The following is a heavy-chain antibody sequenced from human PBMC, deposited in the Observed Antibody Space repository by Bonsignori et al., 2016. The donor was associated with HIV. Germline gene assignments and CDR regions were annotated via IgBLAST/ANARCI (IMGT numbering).Heavy chain of an antibody. CDR3: ARLGDCSSTSCYDVDY. V-gene: IGHV1-69*13. D-gene: IGHD2-2*01. CDR2: IIPIFGTA. CDR1: GGTFSSYA. Sequence: SVKVSCKASGGTFSSYAISWVRQAPGQGLEWMGGIIPIFGTANYVQKFQGRVTITADESTSTAYMELSSLRSEDTAVYYCARLGDCSSTSCYDVDYWGQGTLVTVSS. J-gene: IGHJ4*02.